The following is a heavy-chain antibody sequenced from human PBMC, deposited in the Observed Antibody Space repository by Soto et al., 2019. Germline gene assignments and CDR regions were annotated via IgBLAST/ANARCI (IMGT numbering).Heavy chain of an antibody. Sequence: RASVKVSCKASGYTFTGYYIHWVRQAPGQGLEWMGWINPNNGDTNYAQKFQGRVSMARDTSTSTAYTELSSLRFDDTAVYYCARHSGYDYVFDCWGQGTLVTVSS. CDR1: GYTFTGYY. CDR3: ARHSGYDYVFDC. V-gene: IGHV1-2*02. CDR2: INPNNGDT. J-gene: IGHJ4*02. D-gene: IGHD5-12*01.